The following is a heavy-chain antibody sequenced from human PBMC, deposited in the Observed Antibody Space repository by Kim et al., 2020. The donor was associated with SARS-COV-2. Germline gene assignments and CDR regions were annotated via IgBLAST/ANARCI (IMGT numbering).Heavy chain of an antibody. J-gene: IGHJ4*02. CDR1: GFTFSSYA. Sequence: GGSLRLSCAASGFTFSSYAMHWVRQAPGKGLEYVSAISSNGGSTYYANSVKGRFTISRDNSKNTLYLQMGSLRAEDMAVYYCARADCSGGSCYHYFDYWGQGTLVTVSS. D-gene: IGHD2-15*01. V-gene: IGHV3-64*01. CDR3: ARADCSGGSCYHYFDY. CDR2: ISSNGGST.